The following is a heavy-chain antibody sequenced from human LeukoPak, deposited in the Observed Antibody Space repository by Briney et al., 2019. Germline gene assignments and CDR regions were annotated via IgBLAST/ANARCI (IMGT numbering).Heavy chain of an antibody. V-gene: IGHV4-34*01. CDR2: INHSGST. CDR1: CGSFSGYY. CDR3: ARNVLLLWFGDPSHFDY. Sequence: SETLSLTCAVYCGSFSGYYWSWIRQPPGKGLESIGEINHSGSTNYNPSLKSRVTISVDTSKNQFSLKLSSVTAADTTVYYCARNVLLLWFGDPSHFDYWGQGTLVTVSS. D-gene: IGHD3-10*01. J-gene: IGHJ4*02.